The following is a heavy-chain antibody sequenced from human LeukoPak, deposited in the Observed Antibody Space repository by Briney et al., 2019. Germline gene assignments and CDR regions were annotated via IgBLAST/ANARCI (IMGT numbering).Heavy chain of an antibody. CDR3: ARDFGPFDERNDY. J-gene: IGHJ4*02. V-gene: IGHV7-4-1*02. CDR2: INTNTGNP. D-gene: IGHD3-16*01. Sequence: ASVKVSCKASGGTFSSCAISWVRQAPGQGLEWMGWINTNTGNPTYAQGFTGRFVFSLDTSVSTAYLQISSLKAEDTAVYYCARDFGPFDERNDYWGQGTLVTVSS. CDR1: GGTFSSCA.